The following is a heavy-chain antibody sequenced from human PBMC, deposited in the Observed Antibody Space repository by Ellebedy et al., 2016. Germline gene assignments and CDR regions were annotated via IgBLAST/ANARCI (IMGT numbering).Heavy chain of an antibody. Sequence: GGSLRLSCAASGFTFSSYGMHWVRQAPGKGLEWVAVIWYDGSNKYYADFVKGRFTISRDNSKNTLYLQMNSLRAEDTAVYYCARGPVYSSGSRPNLDYWGQGTLVTVSS. V-gene: IGHV3-33*01. CDR3: ARGPVYSSGSRPNLDY. D-gene: IGHD6-19*01. J-gene: IGHJ4*02. CDR2: IWYDGSNK. CDR1: GFTFSSYG.